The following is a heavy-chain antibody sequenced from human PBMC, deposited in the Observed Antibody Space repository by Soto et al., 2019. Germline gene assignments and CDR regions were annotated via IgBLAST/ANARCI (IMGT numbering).Heavy chain of an antibody. V-gene: IGHV5-51*01. Sequence: PGESLKISYKGSGYSYTRYWIGWVRQMPGKGLEWMGIIYPGGSDTRYSPSFQGQVTISADQSISPAYLQWTRLQASHTAMYYCASSVWFGDRAFDIWGQGTMVTVSS. CDR3: ASSVWFGDRAFDI. CDR2: IYPGGSDT. D-gene: IGHD3-10*01. J-gene: IGHJ3*02. CDR1: GYSYTRYW.